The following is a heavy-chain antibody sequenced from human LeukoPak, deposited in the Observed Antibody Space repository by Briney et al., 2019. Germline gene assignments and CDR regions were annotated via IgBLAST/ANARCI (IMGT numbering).Heavy chain of an antibody. J-gene: IGHJ6*02. CDR2: ISSSSSYI. CDR1: GFTFSSYS. Sequence: GGSLRLSCAASGFTFSSYSMNWVRQAPGKGLEWVSPISSSSSYIYYADSVKGRFTISRDNAKNSLYLQMNSLRAEDTAVYYCARGEGDYYGSGSYYSVWGQGTTVTVSS. V-gene: IGHV3-21*01. D-gene: IGHD3-10*01. CDR3: ARGEGDYYGSGSYYSV.